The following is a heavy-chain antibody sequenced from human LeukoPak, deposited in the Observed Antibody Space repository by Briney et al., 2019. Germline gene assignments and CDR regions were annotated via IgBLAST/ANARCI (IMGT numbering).Heavy chain of an antibody. CDR1: GASISSYF. V-gene: IGHV4-59*01. D-gene: IGHD3-22*01. J-gene: IGHJ6*03. CDR2: IYYSGTT. Sequence: PSETLSLTCSVSGASISSYFWSWIRQPPGKGLEWIGYIYYSGTTNYNPSLKSRIAISLDTSKKQFSLRVRSVTAADTAVYYCARSTSGYYSKHYYFYMDVWGKGTTVTVSS. CDR3: ARSTSGYYSKHYYFYMDV.